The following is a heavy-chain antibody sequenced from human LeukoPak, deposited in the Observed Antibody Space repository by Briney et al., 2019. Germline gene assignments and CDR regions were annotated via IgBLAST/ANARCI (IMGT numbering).Heavy chain of an antibody. CDR3: ASGEDSSGWYGY. V-gene: IGHV3-30*04. Sequence: GSLRLSCAASGFTFSSYAMHWVRQAPGKGLEWVAVISYDGSNKYYADSVKGRFTISRDNSKNTLYLQMSSLRAEDTAVYYCASGEDSSGWYGYWGQGTLVTVSS. CDR2: ISYDGSNK. D-gene: IGHD6-19*01. CDR1: GFTFSSYA. J-gene: IGHJ4*02.